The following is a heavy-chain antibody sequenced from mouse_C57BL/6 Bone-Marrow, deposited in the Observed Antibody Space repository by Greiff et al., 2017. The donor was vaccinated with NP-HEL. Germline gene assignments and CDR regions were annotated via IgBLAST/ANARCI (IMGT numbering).Heavy chain of an antibody. J-gene: IGHJ3*01. Sequence: VQLQHPGAELVMPGASVKLSCKASGYTFTSYWMHWVKQRPGQGLEWIGEIDPSDSYTNYNQKFKGKSTLTVDKSSSTAYMQLSSLTSEDSAVYYCARSTTVVATEGLFAYWGQGTLVTVSA. V-gene: IGHV1-69*01. CDR1: GYTFTSYW. D-gene: IGHD1-1*01. CDR2: IDPSDSYT. CDR3: ARSTTVVATEGLFAY.